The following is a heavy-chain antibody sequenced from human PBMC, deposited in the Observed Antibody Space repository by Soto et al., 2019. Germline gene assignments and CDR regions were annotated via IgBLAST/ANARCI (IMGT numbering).Heavy chain of an antibody. CDR2: ISGSGFKK. J-gene: IGHJ5*02. CDR1: VFIFENFD. CDR3: AKNQGVELVPLATVDWFDP. D-gene: IGHD1-26*01. Sequence: WSLRVYSAASVFIFENFDMSWFRQAPGKGLEWISSISGSGFKKYYADSVKGRFTISRDNSKSTVYLELNNLSAEDTAVYHCAKNQGVELVPLATVDWFDPWGQGSVV. V-gene: IGHV3-23*01.